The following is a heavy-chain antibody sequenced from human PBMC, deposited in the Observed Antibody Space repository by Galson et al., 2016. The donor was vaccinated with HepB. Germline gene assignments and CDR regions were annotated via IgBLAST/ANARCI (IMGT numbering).Heavy chain of an antibody. CDR2: ISSPSNVI. CDR3: ARGKEEWNDIYDY. CDR1: GFSFSSYE. D-gene: IGHD1-1*01. V-gene: IGHV3-48*03. J-gene: IGHJ4*02. Sequence: SLRLSCAASGFSFSSYEMTWIRQAPGRGLEWVSYISSPSNVISYADSVKGRFTISRDNANNPLYLQMNSLRAEDTAVYYCARGKEEWNDIYDYWGQGTLVTVSS.